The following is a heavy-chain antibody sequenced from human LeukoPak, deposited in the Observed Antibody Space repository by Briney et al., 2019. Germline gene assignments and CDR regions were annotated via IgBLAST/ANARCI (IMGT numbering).Heavy chain of an antibody. CDR1: GYTFTGYY. D-gene: IGHD1-1*01. CDR2: INPNSGGT. Sequence: GASVKVSCKASGYTFTGYYMHWVRQAPGQGREWMGQINPNSGGTNSAQKFQGRVTMTRDTSISTAYMELSRLRSDDTAVYYCARGRRQLELGDYWGQGTLVTVSS. V-gene: IGHV1-2*06. J-gene: IGHJ4*02. CDR3: ARGRRQLELGDY.